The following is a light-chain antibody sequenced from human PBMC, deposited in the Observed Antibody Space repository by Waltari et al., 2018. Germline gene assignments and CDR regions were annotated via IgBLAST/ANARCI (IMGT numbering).Light chain of an antibody. CDR2: GAS. CDR1: HSVRSNF. J-gene: IGKJ4*01. Sequence: EIVLTQSPGTLSLSPGERATLSCRASHSVRSNFLAWYQQKPGQAPRLLIYGASYRAAGSPARFSGSGSGTDFTLTISRVEPEDFAVYFCQQYGSSPPLTFGGGTKVEIK. CDR3: QQYGSSPPLT. V-gene: IGKV3-20*01.